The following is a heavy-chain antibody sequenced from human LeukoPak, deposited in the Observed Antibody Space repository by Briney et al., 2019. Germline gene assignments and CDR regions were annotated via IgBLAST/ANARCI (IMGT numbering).Heavy chain of an antibody. D-gene: IGHD4-17*01. J-gene: IGHJ4*02. CDR1: GGSFSSYY. CDR3: ARVPTVTFFDY. CDR2: IYYSDNI. Sequence: PSETLSLTCAVYGGSFSSYYWGWIRQPPGKGLEWIGSIYYSDNIYYNPSLKSRVTISVDTSKNQFSLKLSSVTAADTAVYYCARVPTVTFFDYWGQGTLVTVSS. V-gene: IGHV4-39*07.